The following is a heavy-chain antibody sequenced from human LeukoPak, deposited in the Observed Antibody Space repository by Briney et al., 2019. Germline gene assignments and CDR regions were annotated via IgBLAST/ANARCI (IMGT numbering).Heavy chain of an antibody. V-gene: IGHV1-2*02. D-gene: IGHD3-9*01. Sequence: ASVKVSCKASGYTFTGYYMHWVRQAPGQGLEWMGWINPKSGGTNYAQKFQGRVTMTRDTSISTAYMELSRLRSDDTAVYYCASATSTYYDILTGYFPLGYWGQGTLVTVSS. CDR1: GYTFTGYY. CDR3: ASATSTYYDILTGYFPLGY. CDR2: INPKSGGT. J-gene: IGHJ4*02.